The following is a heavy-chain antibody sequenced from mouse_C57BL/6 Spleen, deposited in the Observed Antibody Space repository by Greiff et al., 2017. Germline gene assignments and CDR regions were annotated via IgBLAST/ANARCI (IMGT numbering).Heavy chain of an antibody. V-gene: IGHV1-39*01. CDR2: INPNYGTT. D-gene: IGHD1-1*01. CDR3: ARMGYYGRSYYAMDY. Sequence: VQLQQSGPELVKPGASVKISCTASGYSFSDYNMTWVTQSNGKSLEWIGLINPNYGTTSYNQKFKGKATLPVNQSSSTAYMQLNSLTSEDSAVYYCARMGYYGRSYYAMDYWGQGTSVTVSS. CDR1: GYSFSDYN. J-gene: IGHJ4*01.